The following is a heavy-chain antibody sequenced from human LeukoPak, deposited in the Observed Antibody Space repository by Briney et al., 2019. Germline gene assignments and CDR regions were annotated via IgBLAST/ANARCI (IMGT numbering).Heavy chain of an antibody. Sequence: GGSLRLSCAASGFTFSVYWMHWVRQAPGKGLEWVSVICASGDNAYYADSVKGRFSISRDNSKNTLYLQMNSLRAEDTALYYCAKGSSSSCYGVSDVWGQGTTVTVS. J-gene: IGHJ6*02. CDR3: AKGSSSSCYGVSDV. CDR1: GFTFSVYW. V-gene: IGHV3-23*01. CDR2: ICASGDNA. D-gene: IGHD2-2*01.